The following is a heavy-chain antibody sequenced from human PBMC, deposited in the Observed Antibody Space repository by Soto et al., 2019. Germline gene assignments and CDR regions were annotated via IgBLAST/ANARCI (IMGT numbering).Heavy chain of an antibody. CDR2: ISGSGGST. CDR1: GFTFSSYA. D-gene: IGHD6-6*01. CDR3: AKDQGVLSSSYYFDY. J-gene: IGHJ4*02. Sequence: GESLKISCAASGFTFSSYAMSWVRQAPGKGLEWVSAISGSGGSTYYADSVKGRFTISRDNSKNTLYLQMNSLRAEDTAVYYCAKDQGVLSSSYYFDYWGQGTLVTVSS. V-gene: IGHV3-23*01.